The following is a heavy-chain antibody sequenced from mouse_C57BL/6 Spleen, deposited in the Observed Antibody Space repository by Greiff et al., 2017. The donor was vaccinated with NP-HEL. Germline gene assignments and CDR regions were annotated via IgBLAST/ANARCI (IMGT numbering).Heavy chain of an antibody. D-gene: IGHD2-3*01. J-gene: IGHJ2*01. CDR1: GFTFSNYW. CDR2: IRLKSDNYAT. V-gene: IGHV6-3*01. CDR3: TGYEDYGPTLDY. Sequence: ESGGGLVQPGGSMKLSCVASGFTFSNYWMNWVRQSPEKGLEWVAQIRLKSDNYATHYAESVKGRFTISRDDSKSSVYLQMNNLRAEDTGIYYCTGYEDYGPTLDYWGQGTTLTVSS.